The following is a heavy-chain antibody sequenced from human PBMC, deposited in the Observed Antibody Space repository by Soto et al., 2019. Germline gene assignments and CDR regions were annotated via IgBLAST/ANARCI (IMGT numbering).Heavy chain of an antibody. CDR1: EFTFSNYA. CDR3: AKDPQQLIAYFDY. CDR2: ISDNGGTT. Sequence: GVSLRLSCAASEFTFSNYAMSWVRQAPGKGLEWVSSISDNGGTTYYADSVKGRFTISRDNSKNTLYLQMNSLRAEDTAVYYCAKDPQQLIAYFDYWGQGTQVTVSS. V-gene: IGHV3-23*01. J-gene: IGHJ4*02. D-gene: IGHD6-13*01.